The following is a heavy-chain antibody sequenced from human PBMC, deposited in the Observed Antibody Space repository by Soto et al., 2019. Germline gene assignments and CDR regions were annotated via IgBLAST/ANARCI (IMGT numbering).Heavy chain of an antibody. V-gene: IGHV4-39*01. J-gene: IGHJ4*02. CDR2: IYYSGST. CDR3: ARRPNVGIAFDY. CDR1: GGSISSSSYY. Sequence: PSETLSRTCTVSGGSISSSSYYWCWIRQPPGKGLEWIGSIYYSGSTYYNPSLKSRVTISVDTSKNQFSLKLSSVTTADTAVYYCARRPNVGIAFDYWGQGTLVTLSS. D-gene: IGHD2-21*01.